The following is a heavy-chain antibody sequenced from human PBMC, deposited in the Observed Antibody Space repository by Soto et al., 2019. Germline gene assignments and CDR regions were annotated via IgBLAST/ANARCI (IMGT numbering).Heavy chain of an antibody. CDR3: ARAEADSSGYYYHVDY. D-gene: IGHD3-22*01. CDR2: IYYSGST. J-gene: IGHJ4*02. Sequence: SEALSLTCTVSGGSISSGDYYWSWIRQPPGKGLEWIGYIYYSGSTYYNPSLKSRVTISVDTSKNQFSLKLSSVTAADTAVYYCARAEADSSGYYYHVDYWGQGTLVTVSS. V-gene: IGHV4-30-4*01. CDR1: GGSISSGDYY.